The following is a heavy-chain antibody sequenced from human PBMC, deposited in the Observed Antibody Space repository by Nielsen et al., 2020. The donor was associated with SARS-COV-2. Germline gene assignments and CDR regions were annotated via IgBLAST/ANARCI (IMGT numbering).Heavy chain of an antibody. V-gene: IGHV3-21*01. Sequence: GESLKISCAVSGFIFSSYAMNWVRQAPGKGLEWVSSISSSSSYIYYADSVKGRFTISRDNAKNSLYLQMNSLRAEDTAVYYCARVLSYTFDIWGQGTMVTVSS. CDR1: GFIFSSYA. CDR3: ARVLSYTFDI. J-gene: IGHJ3*02. CDR2: ISSSSSYI. D-gene: IGHD3-3*01.